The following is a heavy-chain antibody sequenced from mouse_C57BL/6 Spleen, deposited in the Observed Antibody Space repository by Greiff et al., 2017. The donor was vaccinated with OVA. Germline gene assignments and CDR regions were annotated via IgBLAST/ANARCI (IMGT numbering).Heavy chain of an antibody. CDR1: GFTFSNYW. CDR3: TATVVATEAMDY. D-gene: IGHD1-1*01. V-gene: IGHV6-3*01. J-gene: IGHJ4*01. Sequence: EVQLQESGGGLVQPGGSMKLSCVASGFTFSNYWMNWVRQSPEKGLEWVAQIRLKSDNYATHYAESVKGRFTISRDDSKSSVYLQMNNLRAEDTGIYYCTATVVATEAMDYWGQGTSVTVSS. CDR2: IRLKSDNYAT.